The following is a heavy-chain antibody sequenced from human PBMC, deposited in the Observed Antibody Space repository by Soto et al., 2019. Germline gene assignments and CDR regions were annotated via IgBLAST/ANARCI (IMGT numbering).Heavy chain of an antibody. V-gene: IGHV3-23*01. Sequence: QPGGSLRLSCAASGFTFSSHPMSWVRQAPGKGLEWVSAIAESGDGTAYIDSVKGRFTISRDNFKKTLYLQMNSLRAEDAAVYHCANRLGNYFLSGLPFDLWGQGTMVTVS. CDR1: GFTFSSHP. D-gene: IGHD1-26*01. CDR2: IAESGDGT. J-gene: IGHJ3*01. CDR3: ANRLGNYFLSGLPFDL.